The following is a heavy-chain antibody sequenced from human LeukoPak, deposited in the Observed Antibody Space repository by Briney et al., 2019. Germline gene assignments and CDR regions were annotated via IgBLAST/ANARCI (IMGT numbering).Heavy chain of an antibody. D-gene: IGHD5-12*01. V-gene: IGHV3-15*01. CDR3: TTVRGGYDSI. CDR2: IKSKTDGGTT. CDR1: GFTFGDYA. J-gene: IGHJ3*02. Sequence: GGSLRLSCTASGFTFGDYAMSWVRQAPGKGLEWVGRIKSKTDGGTTDYAAPVKGRFTISRDDSKNTLYLQMNSLKTEDTAVYYCTTVRGGYDSIWGQGTMVTVSS.